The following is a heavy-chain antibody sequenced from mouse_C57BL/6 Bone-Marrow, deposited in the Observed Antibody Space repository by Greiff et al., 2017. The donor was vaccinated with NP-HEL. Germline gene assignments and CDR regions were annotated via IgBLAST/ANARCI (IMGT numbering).Heavy chain of an antibody. J-gene: IGHJ2*01. V-gene: IGHV1-72*01. CDR2: IDPNRGGT. CDR1: GYTFTSYW. D-gene: IGHD1-1*01. CDR3: ARNDYGSSFDY. Sequence: QVQLQQPGAELVKPGASVKLSCKASGYTFTSYWMHWVKQRPGRGPEWIGRIDPNRGGTKYNEKFKSKATLTVDKPSSTAYMQLSSLTSEDSAVYYCARNDYGSSFDYWGQGTTLTVSS.